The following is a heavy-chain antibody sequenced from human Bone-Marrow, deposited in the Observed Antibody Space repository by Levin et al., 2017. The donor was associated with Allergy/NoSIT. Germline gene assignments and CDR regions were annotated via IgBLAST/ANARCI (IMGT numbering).Heavy chain of an antibody. CDR1: GFSLATPGVG. J-gene: IGHJ4*02. D-gene: IGHD3-3*01. V-gene: IGHV2-5*02. CDR3: AYNKTFGYDFWSGYYSR. Sequence: SGPTLVKPPQTLTLTCSCSGFSLATPGVGVGWIRQPPGKALEWLALIYWDGDQRYSPSLMSRLTITKDTSRHQVVLTMTDKDTVDTGTYFCAYNKTFGYDFWSGYYSRWGQGALVTVSS. CDR2: IYWDGDQ.